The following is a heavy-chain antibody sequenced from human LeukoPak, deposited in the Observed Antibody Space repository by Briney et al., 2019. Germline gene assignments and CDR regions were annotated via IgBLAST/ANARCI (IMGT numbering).Heavy chain of an antibody. V-gene: IGHV4-38-2*02. D-gene: IGHD1-14*01. CDR3: ATSPGYDY. CDR1: GYSISSGYY. J-gene: IGHJ4*02. CDR2: IYHTGNT. Sequence: SETLSLTCTVSGYSISSGYYWGWIRQPPGKGLEWIGSIYHTGNTYYNPSLKSRVTISVDTSKNQFSLRLSSVTAADTAVYYCATSPGYDYWGQGTLVTVSS.